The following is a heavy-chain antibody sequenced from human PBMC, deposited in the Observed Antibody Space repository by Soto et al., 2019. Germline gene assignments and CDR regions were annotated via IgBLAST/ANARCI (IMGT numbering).Heavy chain of an antibody. CDR3: AHSCSSTSCYDYYYYGMDV. CDR1: GFSLSTSGVG. D-gene: IGHD2-2*01. J-gene: IGHJ6*02. V-gene: IGHV2-5*02. Sequence: QITLKESGPTLVKPTQPLTLTCTFSGFSLSTSGVGVGWIRQPPGKALEWLALIYWDDDKRYSPSLKSRLTITKDTSKNQVVLTMTNMDPVDTATYYCAHSCSSTSCYDYYYYGMDVWGRGTTVTVSS. CDR2: IYWDDDK.